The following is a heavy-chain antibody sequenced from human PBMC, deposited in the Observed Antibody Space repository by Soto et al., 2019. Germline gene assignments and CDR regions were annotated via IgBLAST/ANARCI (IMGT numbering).Heavy chain of an antibody. V-gene: IGHV4-30-4*01. CDR1: GGSISSGDYY. CDR3: AITMVRGVIQH. J-gene: IGHJ4*02. CDR2: IYYSGST. D-gene: IGHD3-10*01. Sequence: SETLSLTCTVSGGSISSGDYYWSWIRQPPGKGLEWIGYIYYSGSTYYNPSLKSRVTISVDTSKNQFSLKLSSVTAADTAVYYCAITMVRGVIQHWGQGTLVTVSS.